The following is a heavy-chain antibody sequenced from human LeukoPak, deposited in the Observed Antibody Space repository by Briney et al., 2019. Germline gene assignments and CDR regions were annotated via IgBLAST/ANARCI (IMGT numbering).Heavy chain of an antibody. V-gene: IGHV7-4-1*02. CDR3: ARVAPPSGQSNYYYGMDV. Sequence: ASVKVSCKGSGYKFISYAMNWVRQAPGQGPEWMGWINTDTGNPTYARGFTGQYVFSVDTSVTTAYLQINSLRTEDTAVYYCARVAPPSGQSNYYYGMDVWGQGTTVTVSS. J-gene: IGHJ6*02. CDR2: INTDTGNP. CDR1: GYKFISYA. D-gene: IGHD3-3*01.